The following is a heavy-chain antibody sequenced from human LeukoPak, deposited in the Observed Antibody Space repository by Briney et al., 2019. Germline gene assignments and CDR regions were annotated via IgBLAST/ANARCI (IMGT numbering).Heavy chain of an antibody. V-gene: IGHV4-34*01. D-gene: IGHD3-22*01. CDR2: INHSGST. CDR1: GGSFSGYY. J-gene: IGHJ4*02. CDR3: ASTPSFYYDSSGYYLYYFDY. Sequence: PSETLSLTCAVYGGSFSGYYWSWIRQPPGKGLEWIGEINHSGSTNYNPSLKSRVTISVDTSKNQFSLKLSSVTAADTAVYYCASTPSFYYDSSGYYLYYFDYWGQGTLVTVSS.